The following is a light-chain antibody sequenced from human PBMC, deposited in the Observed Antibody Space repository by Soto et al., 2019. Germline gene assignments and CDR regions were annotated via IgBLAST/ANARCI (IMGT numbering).Light chain of an antibody. CDR2: GAS. Sequence: EIVLTQSPGTLSLSPGERATLSCRASQSVSSNYLAWYQQKPGQAPRLLIYGASSRATGIPDRFSGSGSGKAFTLTISRLEPEDFAVYYCQQYGSSPPEKTFGQGNKVEIK. CDR3: QQYGSSPPEKT. J-gene: IGKJ1*01. CDR1: QSVSSNY. V-gene: IGKV3-20*01.